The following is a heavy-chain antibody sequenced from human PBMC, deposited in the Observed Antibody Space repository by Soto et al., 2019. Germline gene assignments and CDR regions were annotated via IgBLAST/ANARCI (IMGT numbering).Heavy chain of an antibody. CDR2: VIPMFPKA. CDR1: GGTFISDA. Sequence: QVRLVQSEAEVKKAGSSVKVSCKASGGTFISDAVTWVRQAPGQGLEWMGGVIPMFPKANYAQKFQGRATITADKSTSTEYMELHSLKSEDTGLYYCARCHSDSSGPGYLDSWGQGTLVTVTS. CDR3: ARCHSDSSGPGYLDS. J-gene: IGHJ4*02. D-gene: IGHD3-22*01. V-gene: IGHV1-69*06.